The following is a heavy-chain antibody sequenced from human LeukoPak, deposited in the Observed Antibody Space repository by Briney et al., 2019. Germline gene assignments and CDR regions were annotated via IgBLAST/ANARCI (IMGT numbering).Heavy chain of an antibody. CDR2: IYSSGTI. Sequence: SETLSLTCSVSGGSISSYYWSWIRQPAGKGLEWIGRIYSSGTIAYNPSLQSRVTMSVDTSKNEFSLKMSSVTAADTAVYYCTRDSGTTGEVKFDPWGQGTLVAVSS. D-gene: IGHD3-10*01. CDR3: TRDSGTTGEVKFDP. CDR1: GGSISSYY. V-gene: IGHV4-4*07. J-gene: IGHJ5*02.